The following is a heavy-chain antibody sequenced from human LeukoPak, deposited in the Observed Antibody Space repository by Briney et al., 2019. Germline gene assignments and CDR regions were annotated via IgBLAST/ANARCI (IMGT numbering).Heavy chain of an antibody. CDR3: ARLGRMRQWLVDEVP. CDR2: IYYSGST. Sequence: SETLSLTCTVSGGSISSSSYYWGWIRQPPGKGLEWIGSIYYSGSTYYNPSLKSRVTISVDTSKNQFSLKLSSVTAADTAVYYCARLGRMRQWLVDEVPWGQGTLVTVSS. D-gene: IGHD6-19*01. CDR1: GGSISSSSYY. V-gene: IGHV4-39*01. J-gene: IGHJ5*02.